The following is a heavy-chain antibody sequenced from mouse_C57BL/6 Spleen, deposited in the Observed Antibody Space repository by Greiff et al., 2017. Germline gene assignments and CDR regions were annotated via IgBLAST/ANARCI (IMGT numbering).Heavy chain of an antibody. CDR1: GYTFTSYW. D-gene: IGHD2-5*01. J-gene: IGHJ4*01. CDR2: IDPSDSYT. CDR3: ARLPFYSNYPPRAMDY. Sequence: QVQLQQPGAELVKPGASVKLSCKASGYTFTSYWMQWVKQRPGQGLEWIGEIDPSDSYTNYNQKFTGKATLTVDTSSSTAYMQLSSLTSEDSAVYYCARLPFYSNYPPRAMDYWGQGTSVTVSS. V-gene: IGHV1-50*01.